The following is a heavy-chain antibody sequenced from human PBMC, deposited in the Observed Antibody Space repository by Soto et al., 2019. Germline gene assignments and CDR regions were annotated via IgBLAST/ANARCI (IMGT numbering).Heavy chain of an antibody. D-gene: IGHD3-9*01. Sequence: SETLSLTCTVSGGSISSGDYYWSWIRQPPGKGLEWIGYIYYSGSTYYNPSLKSRVTISVDTSKNQFSLKLSSVTAADMAVYYCARAGVGSLWFYWGQGTLVTVSS. CDR2: IYYSGST. CDR3: ARAGVGSLWFY. CDR1: GGSISSGDYY. V-gene: IGHV4-30-4*01. J-gene: IGHJ4*02.